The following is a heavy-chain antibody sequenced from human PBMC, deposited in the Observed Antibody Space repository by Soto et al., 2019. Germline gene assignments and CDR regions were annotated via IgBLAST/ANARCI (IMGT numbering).Heavy chain of an antibody. Sequence: GGSLRISCAASGFTFSTYAMSWVRKAPGKGLEWVSAISASGYSTYYADSVKGRFTISRDNSMNTLFLQMNSLRIEDTALYYCAHPRGYGVFDAYDIWGQGTMVPVSS. CDR2: ISASGYST. D-gene: IGHD4-17*01. V-gene: IGHV3-23*01. J-gene: IGHJ3*02. CDR1: GFTFSTYA. CDR3: AHPRGYGVFDAYDI.